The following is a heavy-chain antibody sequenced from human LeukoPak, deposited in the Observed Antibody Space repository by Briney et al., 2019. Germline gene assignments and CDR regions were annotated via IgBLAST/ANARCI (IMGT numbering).Heavy chain of an antibody. D-gene: IGHD3-9*01. CDR3: ARSHYDILTGYYFYFDY. Sequence: ASVKVSCKASGHTFSSNYIHWVRQAPGQGLEWMGIINPSGYTTYAQKFQGRVTMTRDTSTSTVYMELSSLRSEDTAVYYCARSHYDILTGYYFYFDYWGQGTLVTVSS. V-gene: IGHV1-46*01. CDR2: INPSGYT. CDR1: GHTFSSNY. J-gene: IGHJ4*02.